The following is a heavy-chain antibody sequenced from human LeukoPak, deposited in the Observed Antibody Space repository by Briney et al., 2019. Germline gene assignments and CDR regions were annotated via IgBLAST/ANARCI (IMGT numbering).Heavy chain of an antibody. CDR1: GFTFTRNC. Sequence: PGRSLRLSCIASGFTFTRNCMHWVRQAPGKGLEWVAAIPHDGSSALYADSVKGRFIISRDNSKNTQYLQMNSLRIEDSAVYYCATGSDFYYDSWGQGTLVTVSS. CDR3: ATGSDFYYDS. D-gene: IGHD1-26*01. CDR2: IPHDGSSA. V-gene: IGHV3-30-3*01. J-gene: IGHJ5*01.